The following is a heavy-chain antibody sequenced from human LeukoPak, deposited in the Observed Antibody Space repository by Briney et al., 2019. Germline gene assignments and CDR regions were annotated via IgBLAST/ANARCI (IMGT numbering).Heavy chain of an antibody. V-gene: IGHV3-23*01. D-gene: IGHD3-10*01. CDR1: GFTFSSYA. CDR2: ISGSGGST. J-gene: IGHJ3*02. Sequence: GGSLRLSCAASGFTFSSYAMSWVRQAPGKGLEWVPAISGSGGSTYYADSVKGRFTISRDNSKNTLYLQMNSLRAEDTAVYYCASSSRLLWFGELVDSAFDIWGQGTMVTVSS. CDR3: ASSSRLLWFGELVDSAFDI.